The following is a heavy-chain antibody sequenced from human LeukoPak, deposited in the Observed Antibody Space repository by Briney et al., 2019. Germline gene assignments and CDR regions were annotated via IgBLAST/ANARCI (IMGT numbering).Heavy chain of an antibody. D-gene: IGHD3-22*01. V-gene: IGHV1-18*01. J-gene: IGHJ3*02. CDR1: GYTFTSYG. Sequence: ASVKVSCTASGYTFTSYGITWVRQAPGQGLEWMGWISAYNGNTNYAQKLQGRVTMTTDTSTSTAYMELRSLRSDDTAVYYCARSYWTYYYDSSGYSNAFDIWGQGTMVTVSS. CDR2: ISAYNGNT. CDR3: ARSYWTYYYDSSGYSNAFDI.